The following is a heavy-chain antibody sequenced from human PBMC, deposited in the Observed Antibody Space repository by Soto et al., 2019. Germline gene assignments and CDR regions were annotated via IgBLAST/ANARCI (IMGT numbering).Heavy chain of an antibody. Sequence: GGPLRLSCAASGFTFSSYGMHWVRQAPGKGLEWVAVISYDGSNKYYADSVKGRFTISRNNSKNTLYLQMNSLRAEDTAVYYCAKDERVLGWNYWGQGTLVTVSS. D-gene: IGHD3-16*01. V-gene: IGHV3-30*18. J-gene: IGHJ4*02. CDR2: ISYDGSNK. CDR1: GFTFSSYG. CDR3: AKDERVLGWNY.